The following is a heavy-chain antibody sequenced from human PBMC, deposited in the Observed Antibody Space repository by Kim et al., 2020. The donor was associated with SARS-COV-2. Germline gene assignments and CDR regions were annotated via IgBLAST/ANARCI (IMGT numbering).Heavy chain of an antibody. CDR3: VRDMDV. J-gene: IGHJ6*02. V-gene: IGHV3-7*03. Sequence: GGSLRLSCVASGFTFRKYWTSWVRQAPGKGLEWVANIKEDGRAKYYVDSVKGRFTISRDNAKNSLFLQMNSLRAEDTAVYYCVRDMDVWGRGTTVTVSS. CDR1: GFTFRKYW. CDR2: IKEDGRAK.